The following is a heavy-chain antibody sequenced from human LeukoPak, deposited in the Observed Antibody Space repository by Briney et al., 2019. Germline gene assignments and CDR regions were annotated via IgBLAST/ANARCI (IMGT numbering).Heavy chain of an antibody. D-gene: IGHD6-13*01. Sequence: SETLSLTCAVYGESISGNSWNWIRQPPGKGLEWIGQLTNSGSTNYNPSLQSRVTILGDTSKNQFSLKLRSVTVADTGVYYCARVYSSSWYDWGHGTLVTVSS. V-gene: IGHV4-34*01. J-gene: IGHJ4*01. CDR1: GESISGNS. CDR2: LTNSGST. CDR3: ARVYSSSWYD.